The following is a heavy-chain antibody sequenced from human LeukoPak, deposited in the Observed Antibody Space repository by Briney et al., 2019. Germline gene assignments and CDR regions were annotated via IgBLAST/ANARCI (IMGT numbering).Heavy chain of an antibody. CDR3: ARQAAYQQPFDH. J-gene: IGHJ4*02. Sequence: GESLKISCKGSGYSFTNYWIGWVRQMPGKGLEWRGIINPGDSDTRYSPSFQGQVTFSADKSITTAYLQWNSLKASDTATYYCARQAAYQQPFDHWGQGTLVTVSS. D-gene: IGHD2-2*01. V-gene: IGHV5-51*01. CDR1: GYSFTNYW. CDR2: INPGDSDT.